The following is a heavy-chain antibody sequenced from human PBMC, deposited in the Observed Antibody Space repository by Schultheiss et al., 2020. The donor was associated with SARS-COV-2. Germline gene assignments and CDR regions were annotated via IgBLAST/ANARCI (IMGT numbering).Heavy chain of an antibody. CDR1: GFTFSDYY. D-gene: IGHD3-22*01. Sequence: GGSLRLSCAASGFTFSDYYMSWIRQAPGKGLEWVSYISSSSSNTNYADSVKGRFTISRDNAKNSLYLQMNSLRAGDKAVYYCARGDYDSSGYYMDYWGQGTLVTVSS. CDR3: ARGDYDSSGYYMDY. J-gene: IGHJ4*02. CDR2: ISSSSSNT. V-gene: IGHV3-11*06.